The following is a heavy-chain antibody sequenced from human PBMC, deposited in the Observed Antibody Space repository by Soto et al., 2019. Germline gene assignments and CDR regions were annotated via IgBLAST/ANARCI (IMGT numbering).Heavy chain of an antibody. J-gene: IGHJ4*02. CDR2: FDPEDGET. CDR1: GYTLTELS. D-gene: IGHD3-16*01. V-gene: IGHV1-24*01. CDR3: ATVGGGGGGARGGATRRGTLVY. Sequence: GASVKVSCKVSGYTLTELSMHWVLQAPGKGLEWMGGFDPEDGETIYAQKFQGRVTMTEDTSTDTAYMELSSLRSEDTAVYYCATVGGGGGGARGGATRRGTLVYWGQGTLVTVSS.